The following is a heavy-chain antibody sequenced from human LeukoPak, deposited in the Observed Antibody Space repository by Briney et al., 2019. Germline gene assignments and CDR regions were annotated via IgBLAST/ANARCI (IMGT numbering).Heavy chain of an antibody. D-gene: IGHD3-10*01. CDR1: GFTFSSYA. CDR3: AKDSNSYSSGSRNWFDP. Sequence: PGGSLRLSCAASGFTFSSYAMSWVRQAPGKGLEWVSAISGSGGNTYYADSVKGRFTISRDNSKNTLYLQMNSLRADDTAVYYCAKDSNSYSSGSRNWFDPWGQGTLVTVSS. CDR2: ISGSGGNT. J-gene: IGHJ5*02. V-gene: IGHV3-23*01.